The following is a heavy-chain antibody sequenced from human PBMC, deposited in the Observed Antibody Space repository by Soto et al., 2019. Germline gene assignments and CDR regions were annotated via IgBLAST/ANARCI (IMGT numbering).Heavy chain of an antibody. V-gene: IGHV3-74*01. J-gene: IGHJ3*02. CDR2: INSDGSSI. CDR3: ARVVDGYDVFDI. D-gene: IGHD2-8*01. CDR1: GFTFSRHW. Sequence: PGGSLRLSCAASGFTFSRHWMHWVRQAPGKGLVWVSRINSDGSSINYADSVKGRFTISRDNAKNTPYLQMNSLRAEDTAVYYCARVVDGYDVFDIWGQGTMVTVSS.